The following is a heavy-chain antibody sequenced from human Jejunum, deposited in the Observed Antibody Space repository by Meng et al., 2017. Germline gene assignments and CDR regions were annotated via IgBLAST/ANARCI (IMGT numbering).Heavy chain of an antibody. V-gene: IGHV3-23*01. Sequence: GGSLRLSCAAYGFTFNSYAMSWVRQAPGKELEWVSTLRASGFDTYYADSVEGRFTISRDNSKNMLYLQMSNVRAEDTAVYYCAKRISLVRGVIGSYYGMDGWGQGATVTVSS. CDR1: GFTFNSYA. J-gene: IGHJ6*02. CDR2: LRASGFDT. D-gene: IGHD3-10*01. CDR3: AKRISLVRGVIGSYYGMDG.